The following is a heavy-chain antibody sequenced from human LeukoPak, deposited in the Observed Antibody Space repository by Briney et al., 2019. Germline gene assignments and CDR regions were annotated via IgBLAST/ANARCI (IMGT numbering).Heavy chain of an antibody. CDR1: DFNFITYA. Sequence: PGGSLRLSCAASDFNFITYAMSWVRQAPGKGLEWVSTISGGGDVTYYADSVKGRFTISRDTSKNTLYLQMNSLRAEDTAVYYCVSGWWLLPYDYWGQGTLVTVSS. CDR3: VSGWWLLPYDY. CDR2: ISGGGDVT. J-gene: IGHJ4*02. V-gene: IGHV3-23*01. D-gene: IGHD3-22*01.